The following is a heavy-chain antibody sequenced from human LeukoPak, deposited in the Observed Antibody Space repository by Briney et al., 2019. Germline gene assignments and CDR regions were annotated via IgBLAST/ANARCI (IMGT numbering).Heavy chain of an antibody. J-gene: IGHJ4*02. Sequence: GGSLRLSCAASGFTFDDYGMSWVRQAPGKGLEWVSGINWNGGSTGYADSVKGRFTISRGNAKDSLYLQMNSLRAEDTALYYCARASWLFVESSFDYWGQGTLVTVSS. CDR3: ARASWLFVESSFDY. D-gene: IGHD3-10*01. V-gene: IGHV3-20*04. CDR2: INWNGGST. CDR1: GFTFDDYG.